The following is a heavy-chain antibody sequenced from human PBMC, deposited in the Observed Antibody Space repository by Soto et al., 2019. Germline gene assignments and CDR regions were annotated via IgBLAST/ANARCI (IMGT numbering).Heavy chain of an antibody. V-gene: IGHV3-64D*06. D-gene: IGHD2-2*01. Sequence: GGSLRLSCTVSGFTFSNYAMHWVRQAQGKGIGYVSGITSDYDSTWNANSAIDRFATSRDNSKNTLFLQMRSLGGEDTTIYYCVKSGQLLWYYFDFWGHGTLVTVSS. CDR1: GFTFSNYA. CDR2: ITSDYDST. CDR3: VKSGQLLWYYFDF. J-gene: IGHJ4*01.